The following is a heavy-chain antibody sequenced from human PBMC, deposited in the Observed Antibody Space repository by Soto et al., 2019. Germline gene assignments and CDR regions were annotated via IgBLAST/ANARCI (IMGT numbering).Heavy chain of an antibody. V-gene: IGHV1-8*01. CDR2: MNPNSGDT. CDR1: GYSFTSYD. D-gene: IGHD6-6*01. J-gene: IGHJ4*02. Sequence: ASLKVSCKASGYSFTSYDINWVRQATGQGLEWMGWMNPNSGDTGYAQKFQGRVTMTRNTSISTAYMELSSLRSEDTAVYYCARDLRGDSSSSGGIFDYWGQGTLVTVSS. CDR3: ARDLRGDSSSSGGIFDY.